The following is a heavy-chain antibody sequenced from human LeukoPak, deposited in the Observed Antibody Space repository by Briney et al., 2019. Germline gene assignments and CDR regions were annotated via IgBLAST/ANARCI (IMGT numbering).Heavy chain of an antibody. D-gene: IGHD3-22*01. V-gene: IGHV3-23*01. Sequence: PGGSLRLFRGASGFTYSSYAMSWVRHAPGKALEWGSTISGSGGSTYYADAVKGRFTISRDNSKNTLYLQMNSLRAEDTAVYYCAKDGGGYDTSGYYYGDYWGQGTLVTVSS. J-gene: IGHJ4*02. CDR2: ISGSGGST. CDR1: GFTYSSYA. CDR3: AKDGGGYDTSGYYYGDY.